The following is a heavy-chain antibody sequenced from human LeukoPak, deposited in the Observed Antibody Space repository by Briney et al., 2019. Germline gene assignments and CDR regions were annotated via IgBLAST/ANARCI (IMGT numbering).Heavy chain of an antibody. J-gene: IGHJ4*02. CDR2: ISWDDDK. V-gene: IGHV2-5*02. Sequence: SGPTLFKPTPTLTLTCTFSGFSLRTRGVGVGWIRQPPGKALEWLSLISWDDDKRYSLSLKRRLPISKDTSKNHVVLTMTNMDTVDTGTYYCARSGGYCSGISTGYDHFDKWGQGTLVTVSS. CDR1: GFSLRTRGVG. CDR3: ARSGGYCSGISTGYDHFDK. D-gene: IGHD2-15*01.